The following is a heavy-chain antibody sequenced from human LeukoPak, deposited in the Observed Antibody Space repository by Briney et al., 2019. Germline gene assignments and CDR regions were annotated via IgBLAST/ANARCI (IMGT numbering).Heavy chain of an antibody. J-gene: IGHJ6*03. Sequence: SQTLSLTCSVSGGSISNGTNYWSWIRQPAGKGLEWIGEINHSGSTNYNPSLKSRVTIPVDTSKNQFSLKLSSVTAADTAVYYCARGLRRVQLWLRDYYYYYMDVWGKGTTVTVSS. V-gene: IGHV4-61*09. CDR3: ARGLRRVQLWLRDYYYYYMDV. D-gene: IGHD5-18*01. CDR2: INHSGST. CDR1: GGSISNGTNY.